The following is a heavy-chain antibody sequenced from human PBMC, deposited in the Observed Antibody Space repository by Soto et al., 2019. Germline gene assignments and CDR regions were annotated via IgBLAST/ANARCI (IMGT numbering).Heavy chain of an antibody. D-gene: IGHD3-10*01. J-gene: IGHJ3*02. CDR3: VVRGSAFDS. Sequence: PGGSLRLSCSGSGFSFRGDPVHWVRQPPGKGLEDVSVISSNGVITDNADSVKGRFTISRDNFKNTVYLQMSGLRLEDTAVYYWVVRGSAFDSWGQGIMFTVPS. V-gene: IGHV3-64D*08. CDR2: ISSNGVIT. CDR1: GFSFRGDP.